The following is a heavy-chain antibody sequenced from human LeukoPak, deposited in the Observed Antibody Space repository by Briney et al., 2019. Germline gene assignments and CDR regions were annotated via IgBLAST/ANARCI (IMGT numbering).Heavy chain of an antibody. CDR1: GGSISSYC. CDR2: FYTSGSS. CDR3: ARGIAAFDY. V-gene: IGHV4-4*07. D-gene: IGHD6-13*01. Sequence: SETLSLPCTVSGGSISSYCWRWIRQPAGKGLEWIGRFYTSGSSNYNPSLKSRVTMSVDTSKNQFSLKLSSVTAADTAVYYCARGIAAFDYWGQGTLVTVSS. J-gene: IGHJ4*02.